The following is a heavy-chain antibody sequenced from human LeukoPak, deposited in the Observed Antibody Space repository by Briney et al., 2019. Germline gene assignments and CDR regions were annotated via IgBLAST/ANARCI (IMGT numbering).Heavy chain of an antibody. CDR2: IYYWGST. J-gene: IGHJ4*02. V-gene: IGHV4-31*03. CDR3: ARVDVLTGYCFDY. CDR1: VGTITSGVYY. D-gene: IGHD3-9*01. Sequence: SETLSLTRTVSVGTITSGVYYWRWIRQHPGKGLKWMGYIYYWGSTYNNPSLKSRVNISVETSKNQFSLKLSSVTAAETAVYYCARVDVLTGYCFDYWGRGTVVIVS.